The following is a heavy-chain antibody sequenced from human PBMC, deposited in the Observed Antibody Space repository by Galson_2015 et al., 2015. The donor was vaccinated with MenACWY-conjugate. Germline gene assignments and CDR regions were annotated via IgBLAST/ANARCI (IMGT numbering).Heavy chain of an antibody. CDR1: GFTFSSFW. Sequence: SLRLSCAASGFTFSSFWMSWVRQAPGKGLECVANIKQDGSEKYYVDSVKGRFTISRDNAQNSRYLQINSLRAEDTAVYYCARGGAAGGAFRYWGQGTLVTVSS. CDR2: IKQDGSEK. J-gene: IGHJ4*02. V-gene: IGHV3-7*03. CDR3: ARGGAAGGAFRY. D-gene: IGHD6-13*01.